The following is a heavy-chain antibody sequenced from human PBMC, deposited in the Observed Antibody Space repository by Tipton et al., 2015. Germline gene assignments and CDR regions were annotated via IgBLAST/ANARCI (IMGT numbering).Heavy chain of an antibody. CDR1: GASVSSGPYY. CDR2: ISYTETS. D-gene: IGHD3-3*01. Sequence: TLSLTCTVSGASVSSGPYYWSWIRQPPGKGLQWIGYISYTETSHYNPSLKSRVTISVDSSKNQFSLKLTSVTAADTAVYYCARDLEHGMDVWGQGTTITFSS. V-gene: IGHV4-61*01. J-gene: IGHJ6*02. CDR3: ARDLEHGMDV.